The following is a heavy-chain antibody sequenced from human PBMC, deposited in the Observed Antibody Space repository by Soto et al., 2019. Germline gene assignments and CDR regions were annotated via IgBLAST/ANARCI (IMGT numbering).Heavy chain of an antibody. J-gene: IGHJ6*03. CDR1: GDSFNDYY. CDR2: INPNGGAT. D-gene: IGHD5-12*01. CDR3: ARESGGATATLDYYYFYMDV. V-gene: IGHV1-2*02. Sequence: ASVKVSCKTSGDSFNDYYIHWVRQAPGQGLEWLGWINPNGGATKYAQKFQGRVTVTRDTSIRTVYMELSSLRSDDTAVYYCARESGGATATLDYYYFYMDVWGKGTTVTVSS.